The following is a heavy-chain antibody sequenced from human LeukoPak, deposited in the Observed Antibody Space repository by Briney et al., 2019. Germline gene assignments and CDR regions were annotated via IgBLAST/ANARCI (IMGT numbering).Heavy chain of an antibody. Sequence: ASVKVSCKASGYTFTDYYMHWVRQAPGQGLEWMGWINPDSGGPNYAQKFQGRVTMTRDTSTSTVYMELSSLRSEDTAVYYCARSNTMVRGVIAPYYYGMDAWGQGTTVTVSS. CDR3: ARSNTMVRGVIAPYYYGMDA. J-gene: IGHJ6*02. D-gene: IGHD3-10*01. V-gene: IGHV1-2*02. CDR1: GYTFTDYY. CDR2: INPDSGGP.